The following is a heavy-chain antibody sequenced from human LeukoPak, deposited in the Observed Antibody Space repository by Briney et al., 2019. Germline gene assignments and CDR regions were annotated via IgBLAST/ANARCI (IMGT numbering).Heavy chain of an antibody. CDR3: ARSGRGTYYYFDL. CDR2: ISAYNGNT. J-gene: IGHJ4*02. Sequence: GASVKVSCKASGYTFTTYGISWVRQAPGQGLEWMGWISAYNGNTNYAQKLQGRVTMTTDTSTSTAYMELRSLTSDDTAMYYCARSGRGTYYYFDLWGQGTLVTVSS. V-gene: IGHV1-18*01. D-gene: IGHD5-12*01. CDR1: GYTFTTYG.